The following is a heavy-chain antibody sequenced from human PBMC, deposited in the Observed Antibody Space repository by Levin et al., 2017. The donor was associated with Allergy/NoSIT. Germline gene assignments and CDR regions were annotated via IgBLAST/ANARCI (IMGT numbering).Heavy chain of an antibody. J-gene: IGHJ6*02. D-gene: IGHD6-13*01. V-gene: IGHV4-59*01. Sequence: SETLSLTCSVSGGSISGYYWSWIRQPPGKGLEWIGYVYNSGSSIYNPSLMSRVTLSVDTSKNQFSLNLISVTAADTAGYYCARSGEINSWSQNYYYYGLDVWGRGTTVTVSS. CDR2: VYNSGSS. CDR1: GGSISGYY. CDR3: ARSGEINSWSQNYYYYGLDV.